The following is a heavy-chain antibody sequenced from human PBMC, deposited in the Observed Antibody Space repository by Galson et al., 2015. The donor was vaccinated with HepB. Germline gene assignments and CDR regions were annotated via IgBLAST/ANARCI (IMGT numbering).Heavy chain of an antibody. J-gene: IGHJ3*01. CDR3: ARGFLPSSGDLT. D-gene: IGHD7-27*01. CDR1: GFTFSSYG. Sequence: LRLSCAASGFTFSSYGMHWVRQAPGKGLEWVSVISYDGAKRYYADSVKGRFTISRDNSKNTVYLQMNSLRAEDTAVYYCARGFLPSSGDLTWGQGTMVAVSS. CDR2: ISYDGAKR. V-gene: IGHV3-30*04.